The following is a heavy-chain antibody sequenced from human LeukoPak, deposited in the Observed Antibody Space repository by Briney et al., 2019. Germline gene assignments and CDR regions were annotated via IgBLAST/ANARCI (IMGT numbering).Heavy chain of an antibody. V-gene: IGHV3-30*18. CDR1: GFTFSSYG. D-gene: IGHD2-15*01. CDR3: AKGFKVVYYYGMDV. CDR2: ISYDGSNK. J-gene: IGHJ6*02. Sequence: GGSLRLSCAASGFTFSSYGMHWVRQAPGKGLEWVAVISYDGSNKYYADSVKGRFTISRDNSKNTLYLQMNSLRAEDTAVYYCAKGFKVVYYYGMDVWGQGTTVTVSS.